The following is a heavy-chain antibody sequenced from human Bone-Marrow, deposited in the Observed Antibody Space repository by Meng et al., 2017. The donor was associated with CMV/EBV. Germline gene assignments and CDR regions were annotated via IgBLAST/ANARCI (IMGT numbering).Heavy chain of an antibody. Sequence: GSLRLSCAASGFTLSSHSMHWVRQAPGKGLQWVGTVYHTGTTYYSPSLKDRVTISLDTSRNQFSLDLSVVTAADTAIYFCASVVDYWVSIFWGQGTLVTVSS. CDR3: ASVVDYWVSIF. V-gene: IGHV4-38-2*01. D-gene: IGHD2-21*01. CDR2: VYHTGTT. CDR1: GFTLSSHS. J-gene: IGHJ1*01.